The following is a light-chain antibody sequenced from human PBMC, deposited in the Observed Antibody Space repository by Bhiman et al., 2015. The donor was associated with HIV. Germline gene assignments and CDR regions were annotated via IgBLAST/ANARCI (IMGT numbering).Light chain of an antibody. Sequence: QSALTQPASVSASPGQSITISCTGANSDIGDYNSVSWYQQHPGKAPKLMLYDVSQRPSGISNRFSGSKSGNTASLTISGLQAEDEADYYCSSYTSTSTLVFGGGTKVTVL. V-gene: IGLV2-14*03. CDR2: DVS. CDR1: NSDIGDYNS. J-gene: IGLJ3*02. CDR3: SSYTSTSTLV.